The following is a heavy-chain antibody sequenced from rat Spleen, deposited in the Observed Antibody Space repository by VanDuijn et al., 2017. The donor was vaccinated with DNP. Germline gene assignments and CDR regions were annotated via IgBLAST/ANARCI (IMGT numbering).Heavy chain of an antibody. J-gene: IGHJ2*01. CDR2: ISYSGST. V-gene: IGHV3-1*01. Sequence: EVQLQESGPGLVKPSQSLSLTCSVTVYSITSNYWGWIRKFPGSKMEWMGYISYSGSTNYNPTLKSRISITRDTSKNQFFLQLNSVTTDDTATYYCARFGPDLDYWGQGVMVTVSS. CDR3: ARFGPDLDY. CDR1: VYSITSNY. D-gene: IGHD3-1*01.